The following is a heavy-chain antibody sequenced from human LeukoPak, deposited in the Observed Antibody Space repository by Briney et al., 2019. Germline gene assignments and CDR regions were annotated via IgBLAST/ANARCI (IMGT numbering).Heavy chain of an antibody. CDR1: GFTFSSYW. Sequence: PGGSLRLSCAASGFTFSSYWMHWVRQAPGKGLVWVSRINSDGSSTSYADSVKGRFTISRDNAKNTLYLQMNSLRAEDTAVYYCANEVDGSGSYYIYYGMDVWGQGTTVTVSS. CDR3: ANEVDGSGSYYIYYGMDV. J-gene: IGHJ6*02. CDR2: INSDGSST. D-gene: IGHD3-10*01. V-gene: IGHV3-74*01.